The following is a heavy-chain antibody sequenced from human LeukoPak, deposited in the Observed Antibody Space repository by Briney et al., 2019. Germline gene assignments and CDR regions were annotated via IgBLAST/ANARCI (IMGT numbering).Heavy chain of an antibody. Sequence: SVKVSCKASGGTFSSYAISWVRQAPGQGLEWMGGIIPIFGTANYAQKFQGRVTITADESTSTAYMELSSLRSEDTAVYYCASCFRHGYASWFDPWGQGTLVTVSS. D-gene: IGHD5-12*01. J-gene: IGHJ5*02. V-gene: IGHV1-69*13. CDR2: IIPIFGTA. CDR3: ASCFRHGYASWFDP. CDR1: GGTFSSYA.